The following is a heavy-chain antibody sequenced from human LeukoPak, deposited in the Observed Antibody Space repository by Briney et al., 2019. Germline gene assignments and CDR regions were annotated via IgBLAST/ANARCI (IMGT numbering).Heavy chain of an antibody. V-gene: IGHV4-59*08. J-gene: IGHJ4*02. CDR3: ARGWLPPYYYFDY. CDR1: GGSISSYY. CDR2: IYYSGST. Sequence: SETLSLTCTVSGGSISSYYWSWIRQPPGKGLEWIGYIYYSGSTYYNPSLKSRVTISVDTSKNQFSLKLSSVTAADTAVYYCARGWLPPYYYFDYWGQGTLVTVSS. D-gene: IGHD3-22*01.